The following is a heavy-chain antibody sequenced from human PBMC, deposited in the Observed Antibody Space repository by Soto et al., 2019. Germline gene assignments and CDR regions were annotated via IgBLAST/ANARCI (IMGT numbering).Heavy chain of an antibody. D-gene: IGHD4-17*01. Sequence: SETLSLTCTVSGGSISSGDYYWSWIRQPPGKGLEWIGYIYYSGSTYYNPSLKSRVTISVDTSKNQFSLKLSSVTAADTAVYYCARDRRRGDYGAYKYYGMDVWGQGTTVTVSS. CDR3: ARDRRRGDYGAYKYYGMDV. J-gene: IGHJ6*02. CDR2: IYYSGST. V-gene: IGHV4-30-4*01. CDR1: GGSISSGDYY.